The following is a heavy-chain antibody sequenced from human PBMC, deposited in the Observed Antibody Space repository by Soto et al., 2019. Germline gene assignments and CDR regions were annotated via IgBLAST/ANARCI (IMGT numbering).Heavy chain of an antibody. CDR2: ITSGGGFI. CDR1: GVTFISYS. Sequence: PWGSLRLSCAASGVTFISYSMNWVRQAPGKGLEWVSSITSGGGFIYYADSVKGRFTISRDNANNFLDLQMDSLRADDTAVYYCTRELELGYWGQGTLVTVSS. J-gene: IGHJ4*02. D-gene: IGHD1-7*01. CDR3: TRELELGY. V-gene: IGHV3-21*01.